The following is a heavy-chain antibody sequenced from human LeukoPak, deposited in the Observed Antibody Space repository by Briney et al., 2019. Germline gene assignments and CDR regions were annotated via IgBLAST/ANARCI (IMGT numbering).Heavy chain of an antibody. CDR1: GFTFSSYG. CDR2: ISYDGSNK. J-gene: IGHJ3*02. CDR3: AKTREQWLVPGAFDI. Sequence: GGSLRLSCAASGFTFSSYGMHWVRQAPGKGLEWVAVISYDGSNKYYADSVKGRFTISRDNSKNTLYLQTNSLRAEDTAVYYCAKTREQWLVPGAFDIWGQGTMVTVSS. V-gene: IGHV3-30*18. D-gene: IGHD6-19*01.